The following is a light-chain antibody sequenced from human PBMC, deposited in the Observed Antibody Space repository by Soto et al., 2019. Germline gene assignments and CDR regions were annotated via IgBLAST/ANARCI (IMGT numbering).Light chain of an antibody. V-gene: IGKV1-33*01. J-gene: IGKJ4*01. CDR1: QDISNY. CDR2: DAS. Sequence: DIQMTQSPSSLSASVGDRVTITCQASQDISNYLNWYQQKPGKAPKLLIYDASNLETGVPSRFSGSGSGTDFIFTITSLQPDDIATYHCQQYDNLPLTFGGGTRWIS. CDR3: QQYDNLPLT.